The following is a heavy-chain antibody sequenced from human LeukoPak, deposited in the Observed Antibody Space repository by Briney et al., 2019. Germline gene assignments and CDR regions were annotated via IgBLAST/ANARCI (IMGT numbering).Heavy chain of an antibody. CDR1: GYTFIGHY. D-gene: IGHD3-10*01. Sequence: GASVKVSCKASGYTFIGHYIHWVRQAPGQGLEWMGWINPDSGGTSSAQNFQGRVTMTRDTSISTAYMELTRLRSDDTAVYYCARTVTLLWFGELDYWGQGTLVTVSS. CDR2: INPDSGGT. V-gene: IGHV1-2*02. J-gene: IGHJ4*02. CDR3: ARTVTLLWFGELDY.